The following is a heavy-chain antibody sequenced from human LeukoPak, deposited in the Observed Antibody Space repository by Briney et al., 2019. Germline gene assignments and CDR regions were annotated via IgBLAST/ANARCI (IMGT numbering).Heavy chain of an antibody. J-gene: IGHJ4*02. Sequence: SETLTLTCTVSADSITTYYWTWIRQPPGKGLEWIGYIYHSGSTFYNPSLKSRVTISVDMSKNRFSLHLTSLTAADTAVYYCARAVGLSPDFDYWGQGALVT. CDR3: ARAVGLSPDFDY. V-gene: IGHV4-59*12. CDR2: IYHSGST. D-gene: IGHD3/OR15-3a*01. CDR1: ADSITTYY.